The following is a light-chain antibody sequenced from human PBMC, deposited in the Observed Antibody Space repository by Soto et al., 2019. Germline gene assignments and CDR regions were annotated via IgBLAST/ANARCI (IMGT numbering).Light chain of an antibody. CDR2: DAS. V-gene: IGKV1-5*01. Sequence: DIQMTQSPSTVSASVGDGVTITCRASQSISTCLAWYQQKPGKAPNLLIYDASTLESGSPSGFSGSGSGTEFTLTISSLQPDDSATYYCQQYNSYPYTFGQGTKLEIK. CDR3: QQYNSYPYT. J-gene: IGKJ2*01. CDR1: QSISTC.